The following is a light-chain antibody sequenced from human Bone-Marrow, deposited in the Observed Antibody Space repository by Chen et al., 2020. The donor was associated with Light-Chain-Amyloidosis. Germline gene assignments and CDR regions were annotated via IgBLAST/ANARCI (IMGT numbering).Light chain of an antibody. CDR2: DDS. Sequence: SYVLTQPASVSEAPGQTAPIARAGNNIGSTSVHWYHQKQGQAPLLVVYDDSDRPSGIPERLSGSNSGNTATLTISRVEAGDEADYYCQVWDRSSDRPVFGGGTKLTVL. CDR1: NIGSTS. J-gene: IGLJ3*02. CDR3: QVWDRSSDRPV. V-gene: IGLV3-21*02.